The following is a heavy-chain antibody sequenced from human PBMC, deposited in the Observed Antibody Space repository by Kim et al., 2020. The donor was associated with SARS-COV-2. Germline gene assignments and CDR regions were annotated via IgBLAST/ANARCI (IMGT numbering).Heavy chain of an antibody. V-gene: IGHV4-34*01. J-gene: IGHJ6*02. CDR2: ITPSGST. CDR3: ARVWDV. Sequence: SETLSLTCAVYGGSFSGFYWSWVRQPPGKGLECIGEITPSGSTSYNPSLESRVTISIDTSEKQLSLKLTSVTAADTAVYYCARVWDVWGQGTSVTVSS. CDR1: GGSFSGFY.